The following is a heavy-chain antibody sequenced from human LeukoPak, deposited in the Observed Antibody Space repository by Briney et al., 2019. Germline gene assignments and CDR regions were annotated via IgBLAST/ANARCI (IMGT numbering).Heavy chain of an antibody. CDR3: ARDREISYFDY. CDR2: INSDGSST. D-gene: IGHD2/OR15-2a*01. J-gene: IGHJ4*02. CDR1: GFTFSSYW. Sequence: HPGRSLRLSCAASGFTFSSYWMHWVRQAPGKGLVWVSRINSDGSSTSYADSVKGRFTISRDNAKNTLYLQMNSLRAEDTAVYYCARDREISYFDYWGQGTLVTVSS. V-gene: IGHV3-74*01.